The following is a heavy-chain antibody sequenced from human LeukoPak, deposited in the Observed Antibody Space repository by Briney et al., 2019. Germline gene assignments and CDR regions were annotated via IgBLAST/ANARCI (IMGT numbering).Heavy chain of an antibody. Sequence: PSETLSLTCTVSGGSISSSSYYWGWIRQPPGKGLEWIGSIYYSGSTYYNPSLKSRVTISVDTSKNQFSLKLSSVTAADTAVYYCARAYGGNYFFDCWGQGTLVTVSS. CDR3: ARAYGGNYFFDC. J-gene: IGHJ4*02. CDR2: IYYSGST. D-gene: IGHD4/OR15-4a*01. CDR1: GGSISSSSYY. V-gene: IGHV4-39*01.